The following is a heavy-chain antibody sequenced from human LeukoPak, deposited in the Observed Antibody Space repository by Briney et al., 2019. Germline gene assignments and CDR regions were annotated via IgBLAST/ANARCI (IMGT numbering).Heavy chain of an antibody. CDR3: TKGTMWLPFDY. CDR1: GFTFSSYA. V-gene: IGHV3-23*01. Sequence: GGSLRLSCAASGFTFSSYAMNWVRQAPGKGLEWVSGITTTGSTYYADSVKGRFTISRDNSKNTLYLQMNSLRAEDTAVYYCTKGTMWLPFDYWGQGTLVTVSS. J-gene: IGHJ4*02. D-gene: IGHD3-22*01. CDR2: ITTTGST.